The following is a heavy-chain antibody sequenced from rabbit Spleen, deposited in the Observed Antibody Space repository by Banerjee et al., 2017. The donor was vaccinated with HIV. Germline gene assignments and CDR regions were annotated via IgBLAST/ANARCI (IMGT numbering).Heavy chain of an antibody. CDR1: GFSFSRIYW. CDR2: IYVGSSGSG. J-gene: IGHJ6*01. D-gene: IGHD1-1*01. CDR3: SRGKGFSGGLSAFAIYLDL. Sequence: QAQLEESGEDLVTPEGPLPPTRTASGFSFSRIYWMCWVRPAPEEGQELISCIYVGSSGSGYFSSWAKGRFTISKSTSTSVTLQMTMLTAADTATYFCSRGKGFSGGLSAFAIYLDLWGQGTLVTVS. V-gene: IGHV1S45*01.